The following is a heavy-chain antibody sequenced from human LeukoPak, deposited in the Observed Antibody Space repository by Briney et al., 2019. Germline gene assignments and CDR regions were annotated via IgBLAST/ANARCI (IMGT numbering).Heavy chain of an antibody. D-gene: IGHD5-24*01. V-gene: IGHV1-18*01. CDR3: ARTVLIEMSEDWYFDL. Sequence: ASVKVSCKASGYIFTSYGISWVRQAPGQGLEWMGWISAYNGNTNYAHKLQGRVTMTTDISTSTAYMELRSLRSDDTAVYYCARTVLIEMSEDWYFDLWGRGTLVTVSS. CDR2: ISAYNGNT. J-gene: IGHJ2*01. CDR1: GYIFTSYG.